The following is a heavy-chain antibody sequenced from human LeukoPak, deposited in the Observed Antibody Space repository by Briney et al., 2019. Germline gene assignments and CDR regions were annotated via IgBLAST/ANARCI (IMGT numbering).Heavy chain of an antibody. Sequence: QTGGSLRLSRAASGFTFRTYAMSWVRQAPGKGLEWVSGISDSGDGTYYAESVKGRFTISRDNSKNTVFLQMNSLRADDTAKYYCAKDKAPGSWHTPSDFWGQGTLVTVSS. CDR2: ISDSGDGT. CDR3: AKDKAPGSWHTPSDF. D-gene: IGHD6-13*01. J-gene: IGHJ4*02. V-gene: IGHV3-23*01. CDR1: GFTFRTYA.